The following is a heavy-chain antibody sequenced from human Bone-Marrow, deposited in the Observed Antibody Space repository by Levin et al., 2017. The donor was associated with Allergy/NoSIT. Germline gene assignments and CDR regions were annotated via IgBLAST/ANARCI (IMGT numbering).Heavy chain of an antibody. D-gene: IGHD2-21*01. V-gene: IGHV3-43*01. CDR2: ISWDGGST. CDR1: GFTFDDYT. Sequence: LSLTCAASGFTFDDYTMHWVRQAPGKGLEWVSLISWDGGSTYYADSVKGRFTISRDNSKNSLYLQMNSLRTEDTALYYCAKGYLGYFDYWGQGTLVTVSS. J-gene: IGHJ4*02. CDR3: AKGYLGYFDY.